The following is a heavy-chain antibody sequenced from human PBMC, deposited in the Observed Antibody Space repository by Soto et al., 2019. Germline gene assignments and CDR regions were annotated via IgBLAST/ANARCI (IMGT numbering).Heavy chain of an antibody. CDR3: AHSGVGGLPYYFDY. J-gene: IGHJ4*02. D-gene: IGHD3-16*01. Sequence: QITLKESGPTLVKPTQTLTLTCTFSGFSLSTSGVGVGWIRQPPGKALEWLALIYWDDDKRYSPSLKSRITISKDPSKNQVVHTMTNMDPVDTATYYCAHSGVGGLPYYFDYWGQGTLVTVSS. CDR2: IYWDDDK. CDR1: GFSLSTSGVG. V-gene: IGHV2-5*02.